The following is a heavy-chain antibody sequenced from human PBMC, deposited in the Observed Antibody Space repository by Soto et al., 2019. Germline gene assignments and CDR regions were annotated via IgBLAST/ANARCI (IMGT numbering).Heavy chain of an antibody. Sequence: SETLSLTCTVSGGSISSSSYYWGWIRQPPGKGLEWIGSIYYSGSTYYNPSLKSRVTISVDTSKNQFSLKLSSVTAADTAVYYCARLYCSSTSCYVYYYYMDVWGKGTTVTVSS. CDR2: IYYSGST. J-gene: IGHJ6*03. CDR3: ARLYCSSTSCYVYYYYMDV. V-gene: IGHV4-39*01. D-gene: IGHD2-2*01. CDR1: GGSISSSSYY.